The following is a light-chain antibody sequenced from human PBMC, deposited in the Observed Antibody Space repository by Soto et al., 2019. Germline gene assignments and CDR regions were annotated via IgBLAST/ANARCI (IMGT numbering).Light chain of an antibody. CDR3: QSYDNSNSCV. CDR1: SGSIASSY. CDR2: EDN. J-gene: IGLJ3*02. V-gene: IGLV6-57*01. Sequence: NFMLTQPHSVSASPGKTVTISCTRSSGSIASSYVQWYQQRPGSSPTTVIYEDNQRPSGVPDRFSGSIDSSSNSASLTISGLKTEDEDDYYCQSYDNSNSCVFGGGTKLTVL.